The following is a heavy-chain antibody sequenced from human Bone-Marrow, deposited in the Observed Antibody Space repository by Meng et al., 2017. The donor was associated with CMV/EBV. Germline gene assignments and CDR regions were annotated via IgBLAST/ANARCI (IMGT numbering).Heavy chain of an antibody. CDR3: VREGQGPGSAIDV. CDR2: ISSSGSTI. Sequence: GGSLRLSCAASGFTFSDYYMSWIRQAPGKGLEWVSYISSSGSTIYYADSVKGRFTISRDNAKNSLYLQMISLRGEDTAVYYCVREGQGPGSAIDVWGQGTMVTVSS. V-gene: IGHV3-11*04. CDR1: GFTFSDYY. J-gene: IGHJ6*02. D-gene: IGHD6-19*01.